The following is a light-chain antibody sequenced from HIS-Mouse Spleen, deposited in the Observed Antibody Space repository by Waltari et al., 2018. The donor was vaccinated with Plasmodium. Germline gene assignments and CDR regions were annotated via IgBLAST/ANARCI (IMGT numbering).Light chain of an antibody. CDR1: SLPTTY. V-gene: IGLV3-10*01. Sequence: SYELTQPPSVSVSPAQTARLTCYGDSLPTTYAYLYQPTSGQAPVLVIYEDSKQPSGIPERFSGSSSGTMATLTISGAQVEDEADYYCYSTDSSGNHRVFGGGTKLTVL. CDR3: YSTDSSGNHRV. CDR2: EDS. J-gene: IGLJ3*02.